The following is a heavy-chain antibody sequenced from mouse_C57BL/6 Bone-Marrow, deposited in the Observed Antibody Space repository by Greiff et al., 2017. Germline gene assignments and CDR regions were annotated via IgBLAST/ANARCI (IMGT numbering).Heavy chain of an antibody. CDR3: ARLGRGAWFAY. J-gene: IGHJ3*01. V-gene: IGHV5-6*01. CDR1: GFTFSSYG. Sequence: DVQLVESGGDLVKPGGSLKLSCAASGFTFSSYGMSWVRQTPDKRLEWVATISSGGSYASSPDSVKGRFTISRDNAKNTLYLQMSSLKSEDTAMYYCARLGRGAWFAYWGQGTLVTVSA. CDR2: ISSGGSYA.